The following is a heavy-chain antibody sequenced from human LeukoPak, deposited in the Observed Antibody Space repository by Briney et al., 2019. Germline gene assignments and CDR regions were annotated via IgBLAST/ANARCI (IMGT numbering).Heavy chain of an antibody. CDR2: IDTDGSFT. CDR3: IRGTEGAPGNDY. V-gene: IGHV3-74*01. D-gene: IGHD1-26*01. CDR1: GFTFSSYW. Sequence: GGSLRLSCAASGFTFSSYWMHWVRQAPGKGLVWVSRIDTDGSFTSYADSVRGRFTISRDNAKNTLYLQMSSLRAEDTAVYYCIRGTEGAPGNDYWGQGTLVTVSS. J-gene: IGHJ4*02.